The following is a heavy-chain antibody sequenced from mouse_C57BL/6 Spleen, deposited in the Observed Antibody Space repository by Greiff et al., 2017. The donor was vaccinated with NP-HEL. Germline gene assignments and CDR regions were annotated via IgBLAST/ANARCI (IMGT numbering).Heavy chain of an antibody. J-gene: IGHJ4*01. V-gene: IGHV5-6*01. CDR2: ISSGGSYT. CDR1: GFTFSSYG. CDR3: ARQTITTRAMDY. D-gene: IGHD1-1*01. Sequence: EVQLQESGGDLVKPGGSLKLSCAASGFTFSSYGMSWVRQTPDKRLEWVATISSGGSYTYYPDSVKGRFTISRDNAKNTLYLQMSSLKSEDTAMYYCARQTITTRAMDYWGQGTSVTVSS.